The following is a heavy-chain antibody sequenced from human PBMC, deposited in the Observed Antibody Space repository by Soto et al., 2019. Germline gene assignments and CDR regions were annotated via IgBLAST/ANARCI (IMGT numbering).Heavy chain of an antibody. V-gene: IGHV4-30-2*01. J-gene: IGHJ5*02. Sequence: SETLSLTCAVSGGSISSGGYSWSWIRQPPGKGLEWIGYIYHSGSTYYNPSLKSRVTISVDRSKNQFSLKLSSVTAADTAVYYCARVSCSGGRCYSGFNWFDPWGQGTLVTVSS. CDR2: IYHSGST. CDR3: ARVSCSGGRCYSGFNWFDP. D-gene: IGHD2-15*01. CDR1: GGSISSGGYS.